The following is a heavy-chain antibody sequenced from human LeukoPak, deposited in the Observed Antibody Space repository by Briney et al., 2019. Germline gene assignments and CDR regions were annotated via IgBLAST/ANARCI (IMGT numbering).Heavy chain of an antibody. D-gene: IGHD2-15*01. V-gene: IGHV3-23*01. CDR3: AKDGSGVAAADYYFDY. CDR1: VLSFSRYA. CDR2: ISGSGGST. J-gene: IGHJ4*02. Sequence: GGSLRLSCAASVLSFSRYAMGWVRQAPRKGGECVSGISGSGGSTFYADSVKGRFTISRDNSKNTLYMQMNSLRAEDTAVYYCAKDGSGVAAADYYFDYWGQGTLVTVSS.